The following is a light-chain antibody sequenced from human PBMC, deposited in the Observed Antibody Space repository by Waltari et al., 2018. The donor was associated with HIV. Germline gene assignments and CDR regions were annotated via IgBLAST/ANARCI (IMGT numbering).Light chain of an antibody. Sequence: AVTQPASVSGLPGQSTTISCTGDDSDFGLSHFVSWYQQHSGKPPRLLLYDVDSRASGVSDRFSGSMASNTASLTISGLRAEDEGHYYCASFTGDNTVIFGGGTEVTVL. J-gene: IGLJ2*01. V-gene: IGLV2-14*03. CDR2: DVD. CDR1: DSDFGLSHF. CDR3: ASFTGDNTVI.